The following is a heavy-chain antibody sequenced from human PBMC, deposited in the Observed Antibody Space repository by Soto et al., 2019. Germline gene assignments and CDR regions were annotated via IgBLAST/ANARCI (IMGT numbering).Heavy chain of an antibody. Sequence: ASVKVSCKASGYTFTSYGISWVRQAPGQGLEWMGWISAYNGNTNYAQKLQGRVTMTTDTSTSTAYMELRSLRSDDTAVYYCARDYNYDFLTGYYTAFDFWGQGTLVTVPS. CDR1: GYTFTSYG. J-gene: IGHJ4*02. CDR2: ISAYNGNT. D-gene: IGHD3-9*01. CDR3: ARDYNYDFLTGYYTAFDF. V-gene: IGHV1-18*01.